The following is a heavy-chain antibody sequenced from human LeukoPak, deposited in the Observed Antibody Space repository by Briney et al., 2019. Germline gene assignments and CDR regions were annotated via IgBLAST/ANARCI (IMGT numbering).Heavy chain of an antibody. CDR3: ARGSTAVAANYYYYYMDV. CDR1: GYTFTSYA. Sequence: ASVKVSCKASGYTFTSYAMNWVRQAPGQGLEWMGWINTNTGNPTYAQGFTGRFVFSLDTSVSTAYLQISSLKAEDTAVYYCARGSTAVAANYYYYYMDVWGKGTTVTISS. V-gene: IGHV7-4-1*02. CDR2: INTNTGNP. D-gene: IGHD6-19*01. J-gene: IGHJ6*03.